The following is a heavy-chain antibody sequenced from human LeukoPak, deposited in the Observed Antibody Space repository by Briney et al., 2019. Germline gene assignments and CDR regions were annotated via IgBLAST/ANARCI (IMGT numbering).Heavy chain of an antibody. J-gene: IGHJ4*02. CDR2: IYYSGST. V-gene: IGHV4-59*08. Sequence: SETLSLTCAVYGGSFSGYYWSWIRQPPGKGLEWIGYIYYSGSTNYNPSLKSRVTISVDTSKNQFSLKLSSVTAADTAVYYCARLDFYYFDYWGQGTLVTVSS. D-gene: IGHD3/OR15-3a*01. CDR1: GGSFSGYY. CDR3: ARLDFYYFDY.